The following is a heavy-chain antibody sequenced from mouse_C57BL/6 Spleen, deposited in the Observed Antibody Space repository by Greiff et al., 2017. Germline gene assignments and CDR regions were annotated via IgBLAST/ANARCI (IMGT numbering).Heavy chain of an antibody. CDR1: GYTFTSYW. D-gene: IGHD1-1*01. V-gene: IGHV1-64*01. Sequence: VQLQQPGAELVKPGASVKLSCKASGYTFTSYWMHWVKQRPGQGLEWIGMIHPNSGSTNYNEKFKSKATLTVDKSSSTAYMQLSSLTSEDSAVYYCARRGSSYGYAMDYWGQGTSVTVSS. CDR2: IHPNSGST. J-gene: IGHJ4*01. CDR3: ARRGSSYGYAMDY.